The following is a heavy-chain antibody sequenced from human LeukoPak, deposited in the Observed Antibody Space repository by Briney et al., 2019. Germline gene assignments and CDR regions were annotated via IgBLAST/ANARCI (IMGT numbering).Heavy chain of an antibody. CDR3: AKRPGYYDSSGYYFDY. CDR1: GFAFNSQT. V-gene: IGHV3-7*03. D-gene: IGHD3-22*01. Sequence: PGGSLRLSCAASGFAFNSQTMSWVRQAPGKGLEWVASIKEDEIEIHYVDSVKGRFTISRDNSKNTLYLQMNSLRAEDTAVYYCAKRPGYYDSSGYYFDYWGQGTLVTVSS. J-gene: IGHJ4*02. CDR2: IKEDEIEI.